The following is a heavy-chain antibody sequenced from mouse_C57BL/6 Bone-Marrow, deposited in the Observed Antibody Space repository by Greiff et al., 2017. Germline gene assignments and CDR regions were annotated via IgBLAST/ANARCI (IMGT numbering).Heavy chain of an antibody. D-gene: IGHD2-3*01. CDR2: IHPNSGST. V-gene: IGHV1-64*01. CDR1: GYTFTSYW. CDR3: ARAGYYPAWFAY. Sequence: QVQLQQPGAELVKPGASVKLSCKASGYTFTSYWMHWVKQRPGQGLEWIGMIHPNSGSTNYNEKFKSKATLTVDKSSSTAYMQLSSLTSEDSAVYYCARAGYYPAWFAYWGQGTLVTVSA. J-gene: IGHJ3*01.